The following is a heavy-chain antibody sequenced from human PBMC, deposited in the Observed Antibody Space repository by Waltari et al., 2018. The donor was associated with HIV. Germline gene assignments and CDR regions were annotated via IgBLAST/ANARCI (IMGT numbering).Heavy chain of an antibody. CDR3: ARDLGIGAFDI. CDR1: GFTFGTYD. D-gene: IGHD7-27*01. CDR2: IGSSGDT. J-gene: IGHJ3*02. V-gene: IGHV3-13*01. Sequence: EVQLVESGGGLVQPGGSLRLSCAASGFTFGTYDLPWVRQSTGKRLEWVSAIGSSGDTNFAGSVRGRFSISRENARNSLYLQMNSLRAGDTAMYYCARDLGIGAFDIWGQGTMVTVSS.